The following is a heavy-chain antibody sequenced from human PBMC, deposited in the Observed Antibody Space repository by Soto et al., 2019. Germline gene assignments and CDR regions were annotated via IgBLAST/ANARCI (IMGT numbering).Heavy chain of an antibody. J-gene: IGHJ4*02. CDR2: ISYSGST. Sequence: PSETLSLTCTVSSGSISSGSYYWGWIRQPPGKGLQWIGSISYSGSTYNNQSLKSRVTISVDTSKNQFSLKLRSVTAADTAVYYCARQYVHYYFDYWGQGTLVTVSS. CDR3: ARQYVHYYFDY. CDR1: SGSISSGSYY. V-gene: IGHV4-39*01. D-gene: IGHD2-8*01.